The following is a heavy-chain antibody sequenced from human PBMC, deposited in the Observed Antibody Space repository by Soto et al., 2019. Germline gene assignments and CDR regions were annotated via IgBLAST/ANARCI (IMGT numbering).Heavy chain of an antibody. Sequence: GGSLRLSCAASGFTFSSYAMSWVRQAPGKGLEWVSAIIGSGGSTYYADSVKGRFTIPRDNSKNTLYLQMNSLRAEDTAVYYCARLSADIIVVPAAIHGMDVWGQGTTLTVSS. J-gene: IGHJ6*02. CDR3: ARLSADIIVVPAAIHGMDV. CDR2: IIGSGGST. V-gene: IGHV3-23*01. D-gene: IGHD2-2*01. CDR1: GFTFSSYA.